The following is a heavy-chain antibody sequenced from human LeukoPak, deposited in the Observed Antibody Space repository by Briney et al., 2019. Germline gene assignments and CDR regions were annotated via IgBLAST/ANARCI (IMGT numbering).Heavy chain of an antibody. V-gene: IGHV3-23*01. CDR1: GFTFSSYA. D-gene: IGHD3-16*01. CDR3: AKDGVLDY. CDR2: ISGGGST. Sequence: GGSLRLSCAASGFTFSSYAMSWVRQAPGKGLEWVSAISGGGSTYYADSVKGRFTISRDNSKNTLYLQMNSLRAEDTAVYYCAKDGVLDYWGQGTLVTVSS. J-gene: IGHJ4*02.